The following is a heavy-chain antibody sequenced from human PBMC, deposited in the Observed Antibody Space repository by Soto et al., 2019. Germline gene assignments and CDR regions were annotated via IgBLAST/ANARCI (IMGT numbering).Heavy chain of an antibody. CDR2: ISGDNGNT. CDR3: ATGRLGYCSGGSCYSDS. CDR1: AYTFTNYA. D-gene: IGHD2-15*01. V-gene: IGHV1-18*01. Sequence: QVQLVQSGAEVKKPGASVRVSCQTSAYTFTNYAVSWVRQAPGQGLEWMGWISGDNGNTIYAQKFQGRVTKTTDTSTRKAYREVRSLRSDDTAVYYCATGRLGYCSGGSCYSDSWGQGTLVTVSS. J-gene: IGHJ4*02.